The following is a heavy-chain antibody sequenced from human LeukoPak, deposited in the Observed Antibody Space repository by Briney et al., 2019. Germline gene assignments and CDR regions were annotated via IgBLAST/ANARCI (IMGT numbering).Heavy chain of an antibody. CDR3: ARGQGGDYYDTSGFYFDF. CDR2: IYYSGST. J-gene: IGHJ4*02. Sequence: KPSETLSLTCTVSGGSISSYYWSWIRQPPGKGLEWIGYIYYSGSTNYNPSLKSRVTISVDTSKNQFSLKLSSVTAADTAVYYCARGQGGDYYDTSGFYFDFWGQGTLVIVSS. V-gene: IGHV4-59*01. CDR1: GGSISSYY. D-gene: IGHD3-22*01.